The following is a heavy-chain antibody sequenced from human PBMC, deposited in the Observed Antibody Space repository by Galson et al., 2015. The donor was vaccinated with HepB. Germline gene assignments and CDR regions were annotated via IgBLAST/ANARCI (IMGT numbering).Heavy chain of an antibody. V-gene: IGHV3-23*01. Sequence: SLRLSCAASRFTFTTFGMSWVRQAPGKGLEWVSGFRDGDDNTYYADSVKGRFTVSRDNSKNTVFLQMSSLRAEDTAVYYCAEAINYFWQFDFWGQGTLVTVSS. CDR3: AEAINYFWQFDF. CDR2: FRDGDDNT. CDR1: RFTFTTFG. J-gene: IGHJ4*02. D-gene: IGHD2/OR15-2a*01.